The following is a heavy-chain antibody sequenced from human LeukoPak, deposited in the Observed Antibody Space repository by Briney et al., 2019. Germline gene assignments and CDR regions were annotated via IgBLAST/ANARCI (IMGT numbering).Heavy chain of an antibody. Sequence: SETLSLTCAVYGGSFSGYYWSWIRQPPGKGLEWIGEINHSGSTNYNPSLKSRVTIPVDTSKNQFSLKLSSVTAADTAVYYCARALPEEYFQHWGQGTLVTVSS. V-gene: IGHV4-34*01. CDR3: ARALPEEYFQH. J-gene: IGHJ1*01. D-gene: IGHD1-14*01. CDR2: INHSGST. CDR1: GGSFSGYY.